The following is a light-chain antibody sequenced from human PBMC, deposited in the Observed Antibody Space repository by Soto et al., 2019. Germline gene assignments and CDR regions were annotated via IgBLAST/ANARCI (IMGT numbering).Light chain of an antibody. V-gene: IGKV3-11*01. J-gene: IGKJ4*01. Sequence: EIVLTQSPATLSLSPGERATLSCRASQSVSSYLAWYQQKPGQAPRLLIYDASNRATGIPARFSGSGSGTDFTLTISSLRPEDFAVNNCQQRSNWPPTFGGGTKVEIK. CDR1: QSVSSY. CDR3: QQRSNWPPT. CDR2: DAS.